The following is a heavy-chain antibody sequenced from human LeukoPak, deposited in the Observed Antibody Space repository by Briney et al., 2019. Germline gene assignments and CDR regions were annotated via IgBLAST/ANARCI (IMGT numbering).Heavy chain of an antibody. D-gene: IGHD1/OR15-1a*01. J-gene: IGHJ4*02. Sequence: GRSLRLSCAASGLSFSSYPMHWVRQAPGKGLEWVAVISYDGSIKYYADSVKGRFTISRDNSKNTLFLQMSSLRAEDTAVFYCARRNKKATRAQYYFDYWGQGTLVTVSS. CDR1: GLSFSSYP. CDR3: ARRNKKATRAQYYFDY. CDR2: ISYDGSIK. V-gene: IGHV3-30*03.